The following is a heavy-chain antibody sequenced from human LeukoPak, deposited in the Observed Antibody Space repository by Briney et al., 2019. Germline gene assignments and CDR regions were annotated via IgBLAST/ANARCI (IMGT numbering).Heavy chain of an antibody. V-gene: IGHV3-21*01. CDR3: AKWNGDGYNWYYYYGMDV. CDR1: GFTFSSYS. Sequence: GGSLRLSCAASGFTFSSYSMNWVRQAPGKGLEWVSSISSSSSYIYYADSVKGRFTISRDNSKNTLYLQMNSLRAEDTAVYYCAKWNGDGYNWYYYYGMDVWGQGTTVTVSS. D-gene: IGHD5-24*01. CDR2: ISSSSSYI. J-gene: IGHJ6*02.